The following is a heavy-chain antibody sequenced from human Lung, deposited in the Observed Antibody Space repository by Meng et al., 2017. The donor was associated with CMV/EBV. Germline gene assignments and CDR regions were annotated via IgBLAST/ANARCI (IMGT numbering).Heavy chain of an antibody. D-gene: IGHD2-21*02. CDR3: TRGGRDYYSGEYYGMDV. Sequence: SCTVSGGSISSGDYYWSWIRQHPGKGLEWIGYVYYSGSTYYNPSLKSRLIISVDTSKNQLSLNLSSVIAADTAVYYCTRGGRDYYSGEYYGMDVWXQGTXVTVSS. CDR2: VYYSGST. CDR1: GGSISSGDYY. V-gene: IGHV4-31*02. J-gene: IGHJ6*02.